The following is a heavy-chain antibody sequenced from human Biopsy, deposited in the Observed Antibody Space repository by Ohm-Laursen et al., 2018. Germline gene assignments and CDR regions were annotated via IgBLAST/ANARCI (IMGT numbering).Heavy chain of an antibody. CDR2: ISSSGITA. CDR3: ARSGWNFEFDS. J-gene: IGHJ4*02. V-gene: IGHV3-11*01. Sequence: SLRLSCPASRFTFSDYFMSWIRQAPGKGLEWVSYISSSGITAHYADSVKGRFTISRDNAKNSLYLQMNSLRAEDTAIYYCARSGWNFEFDSWGKGTLVAVSS. D-gene: IGHD6-19*01. CDR1: RFTFSDYF.